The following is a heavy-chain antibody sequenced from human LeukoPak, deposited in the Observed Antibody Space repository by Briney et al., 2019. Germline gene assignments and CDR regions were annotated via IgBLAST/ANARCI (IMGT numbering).Heavy chain of an antibody. V-gene: IGHV4-59*11. Sequence: PSETLSLTCTVSGGSISGHYWSWIRQPPGKGLEWIGYIDYSGSTNYNPSLKSRVTISVDTSKNQFSLKLSSVTAADTAVYYCARVYSWLGDTPIDYWGQGTLVTVSS. D-gene: IGHD3-10*01. CDR3: ARVYSWLGDTPIDY. J-gene: IGHJ4*02. CDR1: GGSISGHY. CDR2: IDYSGST.